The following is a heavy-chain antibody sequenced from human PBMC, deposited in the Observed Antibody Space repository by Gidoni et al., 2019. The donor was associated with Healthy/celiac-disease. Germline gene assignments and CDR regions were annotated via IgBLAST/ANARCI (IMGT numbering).Heavy chain of an antibody. CDR3: ARVVVAAERRYYYYMDV. V-gene: IGHV3-7*03. CDR1: GVTFSSYW. D-gene: IGHD2-15*01. Sequence: EVQLVESGGGWVQPGGSLRLSCAASGVTFSSYWMSWVRQAPGKGLEWVANIKQDGSEKYYVDSVKGRFTISRDNAKNSLYLQMNSLRAEDTAVYYCARVVVAAERRYYYYMDVWGKGTTVTVSS. CDR2: IKQDGSEK. J-gene: IGHJ6*03.